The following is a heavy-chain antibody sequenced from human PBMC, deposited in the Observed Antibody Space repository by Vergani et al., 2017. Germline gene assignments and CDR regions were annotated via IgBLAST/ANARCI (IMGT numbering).Heavy chain of an antibody. D-gene: IGHD3-16*01. J-gene: IGHJ2*01. CDR1: GDSIISRSYY. V-gene: IGHV4-39*01. Sequence: QMQLQESGPALVKASETLSLTCTVSGDSIISRSYYWGWIRQPPGKGLEWIGSIYNSGNGDSSSSFKSRVTISADTSKNQFSLRLTSVTAADTAVYYCASGKYYSDSTSHFRGKYFDVWGRGTLVTVPS. CDR3: ASGKYYSDSTSHFRGKYFDV. CDR2: IYNSGNG.